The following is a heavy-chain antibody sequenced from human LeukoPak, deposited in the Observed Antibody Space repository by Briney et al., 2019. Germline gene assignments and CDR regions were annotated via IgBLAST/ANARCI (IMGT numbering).Heavy chain of an antibody. CDR2: IYYSGST. V-gene: IGHV4-30-4*08. Sequence: SQTLSLTCTVSGGSISSGDYYWSWIRQPPGKGLEWIGYIYYSGSTYYNPSLKSRVTISVGTSKNQFSLKLSSVTAADTAVCYCARYDFWSGYHDYWGQGTLVTVSS. CDR3: ARYDFWSGYHDY. J-gene: IGHJ4*02. CDR1: GGSISSGDYY. D-gene: IGHD3-3*01.